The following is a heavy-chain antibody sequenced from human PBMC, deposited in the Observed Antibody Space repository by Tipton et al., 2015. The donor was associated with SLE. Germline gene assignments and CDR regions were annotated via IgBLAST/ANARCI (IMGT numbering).Heavy chain of an antibody. CDR1: GFTFDDYA. J-gene: IGHJ5*02. D-gene: IGHD6-19*01. Sequence: QLVQSGGGLVQPGRSLRLSCAASGFTFDDYAMHWVRQAPGKGLEWVSGISWNSGSIGYADSVKGRFTISRDNAKNSLYLQMNSLRAEDTALYYCAKDGGFRSSGWYHWFDPWGQGTLVTVSS. CDR2: ISWNSGSI. V-gene: IGHV3-9*01. CDR3: AKDGGFRSSGWYHWFDP.